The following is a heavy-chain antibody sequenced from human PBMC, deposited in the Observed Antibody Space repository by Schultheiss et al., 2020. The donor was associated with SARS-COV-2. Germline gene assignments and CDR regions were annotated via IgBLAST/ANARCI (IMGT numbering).Heavy chain of an antibody. CDR3: ARGDTD. V-gene: IGHV4-39*01. D-gene: IGHD5-18*01. Sequence: GSLRLSCTVSGGFISSSSYYWGWIRQPPGKGLEWIGSIYYSGSTYYNPSLKSRVTISVDTSKNQFSLKLSSVTAADTAVYYCARGDTDWGQGTLVTVSS. CDR2: IYYSGST. CDR1: GGFISSSSYY. J-gene: IGHJ4*02.